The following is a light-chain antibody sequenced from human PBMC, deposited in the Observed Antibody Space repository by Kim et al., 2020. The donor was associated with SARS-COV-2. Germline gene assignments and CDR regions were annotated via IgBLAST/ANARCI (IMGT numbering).Light chain of an antibody. CDR3: QQYGISPQLT. V-gene: IGKV3-20*01. CDR2: GAS. Sequence: PGERATLSCRASQSISSNQVACDQKTPRQAPRLIISGASTRATVIADRFSGSGSGTDFTITISRLEHEDVAVYYCQQYGISPQLTFGGGTKVDIK. J-gene: IGKJ4*01. CDR1: QSISSNQ.